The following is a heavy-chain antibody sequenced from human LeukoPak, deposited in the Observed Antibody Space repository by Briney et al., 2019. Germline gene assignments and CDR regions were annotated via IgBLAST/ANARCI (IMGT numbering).Heavy chain of an antibody. J-gene: IGHJ3*01. CDR3: ARGGDAYDF. V-gene: IGHV1-2*02. CDR2: INTYSDNT. D-gene: IGHD3-10*01. CDR1: GYTFTDYY. Sequence: GASVQVSFKASGYTFTDYYIHWVRQAPGQGLEWMGWINTYSDNTNYAQEFRGRVTMTRDTSISTAYMEVTRLQSDDTAVYFCARGGDAYDFWGQGTMVTVSS.